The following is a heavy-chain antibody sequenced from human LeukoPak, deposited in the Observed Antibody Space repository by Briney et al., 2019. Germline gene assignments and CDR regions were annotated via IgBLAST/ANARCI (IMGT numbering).Heavy chain of an antibody. CDR1: GFTFSSYG. CDR2: IRYDGSNK. J-gene: IGHJ6*03. CDR3: AKDHSGSYRYYYYYYMDV. D-gene: IGHD1-26*01. V-gene: IGHV3-30*02. Sequence: GGSLRLSCAASGFTFSSYGMHWVRQAPGKGLEWVAFIRYDGSNKYYADSVKGRFTISRDNSKNTLYLQMNSLRAEDTAVYYCAKDHSGSYRYYYYYYMDVWGKGTTVTVSS.